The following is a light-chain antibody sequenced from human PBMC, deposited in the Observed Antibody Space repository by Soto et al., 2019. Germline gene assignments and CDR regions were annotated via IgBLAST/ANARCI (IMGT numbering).Light chain of an antibody. V-gene: IGLV2-14*03. Sequence: QSVLTQPASVSGSPGQSITISCTGTSSDVGGYNYVSWYQQHPGKAPKLMIHAVSNRPSGVSTRFSGSKSANTASLTISGLQADDEADYYCSSYTSSSTLVVFGGGTQLTVL. J-gene: IGLJ2*01. CDR1: SSDVGGYNY. CDR2: AVS. CDR3: SSYTSSSTLVV.